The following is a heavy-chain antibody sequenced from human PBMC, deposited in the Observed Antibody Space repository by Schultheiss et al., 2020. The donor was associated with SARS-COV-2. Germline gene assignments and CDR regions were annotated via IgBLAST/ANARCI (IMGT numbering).Heavy chain of an antibody. CDR2: IGTAGDT. CDR3: ARGYREYYMDV. CDR1: GFTFSSYD. V-gene: IGHV3-13*04. Sequence: GESLKISCAASGFTFSSYDMHWVRQATGKGLECVSAIGTAGDTYYQGSVKGRFTISRENAKNSLYLQMNSLRAGDTAVYYCARGYREYYMDVWGKGTTVTVSS. J-gene: IGHJ6*03. D-gene: IGHD1-26*01.